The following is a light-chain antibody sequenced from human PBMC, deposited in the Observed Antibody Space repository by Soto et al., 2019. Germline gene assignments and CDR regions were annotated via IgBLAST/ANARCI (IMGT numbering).Light chain of an antibody. CDR2: DAS. Sequence: DIQMTQSPSSLSASVGDKVTITCQASQDISNYLNWYQQKPGQAPKLLIYDASTLETGVPPRFSGSGSGTDFTLTINRLQPEDFATYYCQQYETLFPFGLGTKVD. V-gene: IGKV1-33*01. CDR3: QQYETLFP. CDR1: QDISNY. J-gene: IGKJ3*01.